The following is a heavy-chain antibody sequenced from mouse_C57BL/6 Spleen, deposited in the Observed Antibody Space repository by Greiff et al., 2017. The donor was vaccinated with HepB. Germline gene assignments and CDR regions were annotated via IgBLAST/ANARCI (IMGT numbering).Heavy chain of an antibody. CDR3: ARHNLPDYEFAY. D-gene: IGHD2-4*01. CDR1: GFSLTSYG. Sequence: QVQLKESGPGLVAPSQTLSITCTVSGFSLTSYGVHWVRQPPGKGLEWLVVIWSDGSTTYNSALKSRLSISKDNSTSQVYLKMNSLQTDDTAMYYCARHNLPDYEFAYWGQGTLVTVSA. J-gene: IGHJ3*01. V-gene: IGHV2-6-1*01. CDR2: IWSDGST.